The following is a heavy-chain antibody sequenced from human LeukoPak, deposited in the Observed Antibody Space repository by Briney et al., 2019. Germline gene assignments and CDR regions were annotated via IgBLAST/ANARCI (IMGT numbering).Heavy chain of an antibody. CDR1: GFTFSNAW. V-gene: IGHV3-15*01. D-gene: IGHD3-9*01. CDR3: TTDRVLTGYGMPYYYYGMDV. J-gene: IGHJ6*02. CDR2: IKSKTDGGTT. Sequence: GGSLRLSCAASGFTFSNAWMSWVRQAPGKGLEWVGRIKSKTDGGTTDYAAPVKGRFTISRDDSKNTLYLQMNSLKTEDTAVYYCTTDRVLTGYGMPYYYYGMDVWGQGTTVTVSS.